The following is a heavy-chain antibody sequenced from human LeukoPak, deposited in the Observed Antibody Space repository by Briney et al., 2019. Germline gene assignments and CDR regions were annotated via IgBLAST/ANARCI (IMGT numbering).Heavy chain of an antibody. CDR3: ARTKWGYCSSTSCYVGYYYYYYMDV. CDR1: GGSFSGYY. Sequence: SETLSLTCAVYGGSFSGYYWSWIRQPPGKGLEWIGEINHSGSTNYNPSLKSRVTISVDTSKNQFSLKLSPVTAADTAVYYCARTKWGYCSSTSCYVGYYYYYYMDVWGKGTTVTVSS. CDR2: INHSGST. J-gene: IGHJ6*03. D-gene: IGHD2-2*01. V-gene: IGHV4-34*01.